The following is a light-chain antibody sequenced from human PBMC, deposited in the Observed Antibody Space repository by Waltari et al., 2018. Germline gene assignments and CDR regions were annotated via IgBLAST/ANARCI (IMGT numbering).Light chain of an antibody. V-gene: IGLV2-14*01. CDR3: SSYTSGTTLVA. CDR2: EVN. Sequence: QSVLTQPASVSGSPGQSVTISCTGTSSDIGGYKFVSWYQQHPGKAPKPIIFEVNNRPSGVSLRFSGSKSDNTASLTISGLQAEEEADYYCSSYTSGTTLVAFGGGTRLTVL. CDR1: SSDIGGYKF. J-gene: IGLJ2*01.